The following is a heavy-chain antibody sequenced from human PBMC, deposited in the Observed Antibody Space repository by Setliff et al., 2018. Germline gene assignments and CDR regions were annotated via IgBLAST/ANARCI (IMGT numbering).Heavy chain of an antibody. CDR2: IYPGDSDT. D-gene: IGHD3-3*01. CDR1: GYSFTSYW. CDR3: ARSRSNFWSGYFNWFDP. V-gene: IGHV5-51*01. Sequence: GESLTISCKGSGYSFTSYWIGWVRQMPGKGLEWMGTIYPGDSDTRYSPSFQGQVTISADKSISTAYLQWSSLKASDTAMYYCARSRSNFWSGYFNWFDPWGQGTLVTVS. J-gene: IGHJ5*02.